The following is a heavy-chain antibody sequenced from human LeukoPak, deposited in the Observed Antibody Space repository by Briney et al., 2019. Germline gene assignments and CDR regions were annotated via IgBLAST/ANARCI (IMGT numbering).Heavy chain of an antibody. V-gene: IGHV1-2*02. J-gene: IGHJ4*02. Sequence: ASVKVSCKASGYTFTGYYMHWVRQAPGQGLEWMGWINPNSGGTNYAQKFQGRVTMTRDTSISTAYMELSRLRSDDTAVYYCAREYKRWLQSTGFGYWGQGTLVTVSS. CDR2: INPNSGGT. D-gene: IGHD5-24*01. CDR3: AREYKRWLQSTGFGY. CDR1: GYTFTGYY.